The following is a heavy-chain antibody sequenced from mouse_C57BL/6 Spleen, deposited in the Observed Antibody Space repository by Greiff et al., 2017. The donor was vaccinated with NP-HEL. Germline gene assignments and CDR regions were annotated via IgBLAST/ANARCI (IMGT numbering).Heavy chain of an antibody. CDR2: INPNNGGT. Sequence: VQLQQSGPELVKPGASVKISCKASGYTFTDYYMNWVKQSHGKSLEWIGDINPNNGGTSYNQKFKGKATLTVDKSSSTAYMELRSLTSEDSAVYYCASRSVDLPDYWGQGTTLTVSS. V-gene: IGHV1-26*01. D-gene: IGHD2-1*01. CDR1: GYTFTDYY. CDR3: ASRSVDLPDY. J-gene: IGHJ2*01.